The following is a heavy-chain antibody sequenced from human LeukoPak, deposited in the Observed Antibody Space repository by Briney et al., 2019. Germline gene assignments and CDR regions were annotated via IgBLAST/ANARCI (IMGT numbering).Heavy chain of an antibody. Sequence: GGSLRLTCVASGFTFSDYGIHWVRQAPGKGLEWVAVISYDGRKMKYADSVKGRFTISRDNSKDTLSLHMNTLRTEDTAVYYCTRDYYDSSGYYYLPDYWGQGTLVTVSS. D-gene: IGHD3-22*01. CDR2: ISYDGRKM. CDR1: GFTFSDYG. J-gene: IGHJ4*02. V-gene: IGHV3-30*03. CDR3: TRDYYDSSGYYYLPDY.